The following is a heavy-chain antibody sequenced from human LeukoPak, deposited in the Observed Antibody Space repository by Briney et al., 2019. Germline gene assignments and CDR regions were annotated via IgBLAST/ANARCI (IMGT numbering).Heavy chain of an antibody. V-gene: IGHV3-30*18. CDR3: AKSLAIDY. CDR1: GFTFSIYG. Sequence: GRSLRLSCAASGFTFSIYGMHWVRQAPGKGLEWVAVISYDGSNKYYADSVKGRFTISRDNSKNTLYLQMNSLRAEDTAVYYCAKSLAIDYWGQGTLVTVSS. CDR2: ISYDGSNK. J-gene: IGHJ4*02.